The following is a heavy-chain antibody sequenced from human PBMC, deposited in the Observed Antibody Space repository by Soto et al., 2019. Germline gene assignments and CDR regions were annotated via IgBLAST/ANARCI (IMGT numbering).Heavy chain of an antibody. CDR2: IYWNEDK. Sequence: SGPTLVNPTQTLTLTCTFSAFSLSTNGVGVGWIRQPPGEPLEWLAVIYWNEDKRYSRSLKSRLSITKDTSKNQVVLTMTTMDPVDTATYYCVHTVMVHTITGGHYFDYWGPGTLVTVSS. V-gene: IGHV2-5*01. CDR1: AFSLSTNGVG. J-gene: IGHJ4*02. D-gene: IGHD2-8*01. CDR3: VHTVMVHTITGGHYFDY.